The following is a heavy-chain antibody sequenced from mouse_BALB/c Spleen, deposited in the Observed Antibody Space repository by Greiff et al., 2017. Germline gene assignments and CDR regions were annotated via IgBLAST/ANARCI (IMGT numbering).Heavy chain of an antibody. D-gene: IGHD3-2*01. CDR3: AKTARAWYYFDY. Sequence: VQLVESGAELVRPGTSVKVSCKASGYAFTNYLIEWVKQRPGQGLEWIGVINPGSGGTNYNEKFKGKATLTADKSSSTAYMQLSSLTSDDSAVYFCAKTARAWYYFDYWGQGTTLTVSS. J-gene: IGHJ2*01. CDR1: GYAFTNYL. V-gene: IGHV1-54*01. CDR2: INPGSGGT.